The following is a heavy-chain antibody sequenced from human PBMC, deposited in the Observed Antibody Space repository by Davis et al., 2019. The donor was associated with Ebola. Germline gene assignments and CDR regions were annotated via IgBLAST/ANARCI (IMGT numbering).Heavy chain of an antibody. J-gene: IGHJ6*02. V-gene: IGHV3-15*01. CDR3: ATEGGDSGQLDF. CDR2: IKSKSEGGTT. D-gene: IGHD5-12*01. CDR1: GFTFRNAW. Sequence: GESLKISCAASGFTFRNAWMTWVRQAPGKGLEWVARIKSKSEGGTTDYVGTVKGRFTISRDDSRNMLYLQMSSLKTGDTAVYYCATEGGDSGQLDFWGHGAKVSVSS.